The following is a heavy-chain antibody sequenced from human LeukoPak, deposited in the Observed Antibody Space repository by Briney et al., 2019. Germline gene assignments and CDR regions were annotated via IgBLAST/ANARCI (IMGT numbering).Heavy chain of an antibody. V-gene: IGHV1-46*01. CDR3: ARHKEVGDYYYFDY. CDR2: INPSGGST. Sequence: GASVKVSRKASGYIFTSYYMHWVRQAPGQGLEWMGIINPSGGSTSYTQKFQGRVTMTRDTSTTTVYMGLSSLRSQDTAVYYCARHKEVGDYYYFDYWGQGTLVTVSS. J-gene: IGHJ4*02. D-gene: IGHD2/OR15-2a*01. CDR1: GYIFTSYY.